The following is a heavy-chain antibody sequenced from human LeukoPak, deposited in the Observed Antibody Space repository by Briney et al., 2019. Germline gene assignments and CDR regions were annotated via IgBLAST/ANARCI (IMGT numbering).Heavy chain of an antibody. CDR2: IYTSGST. D-gene: IGHD4-23*01. CDR1: GGSISSYY. CDR3: ARGQTTVVTPYFDY. Sequence: SETLSLTCTVSGGSISSYYWSWIRQPAGKGLEWIGRIYTSGSTNYNPSLKSRVTISVDTSKNQFSLKLSSVTAADTAVYYCARGQTTVVTPYFDYWGQRTLVTVSS. V-gene: IGHV4-4*07. J-gene: IGHJ4*02.